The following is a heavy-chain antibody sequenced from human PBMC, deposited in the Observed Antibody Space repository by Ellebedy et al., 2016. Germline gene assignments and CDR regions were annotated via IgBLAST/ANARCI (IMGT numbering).Heavy chain of an antibody. J-gene: IGHJ5*02. Sequence: GESLKISCAVSGFTFSDHGMHWVRQAPGKGLEWVAVIWYDGSDEKYSGSVKGRFTISRDNSKNTLYLQMNSLRPEDTAVYYCARKPSGWRADHWGQGTLVTVSS. CDR3: ARKPSGWRADH. CDR1: GFTFSDHG. V-gene: IGHV3-33*01. CDR2: IWYDGSDE. D-gene: IGHD6-19*01.